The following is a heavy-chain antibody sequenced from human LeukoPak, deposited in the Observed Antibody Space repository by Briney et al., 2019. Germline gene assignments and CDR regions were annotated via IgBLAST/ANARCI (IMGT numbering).Heavy chain of an antibody. CDR1: GFAFSTYW. V-gene: IGHV3-7*05. CDR2: IKHDGSEI. J-gene: IGHJ5*02. CDR3: ARGYCSSTSCYKNWFDP. Sequence: GGSLRLSCAASGFAFSTYWMNWVRQAPGKGLEWVANIKHDGSEINYMDSVKGRFTISRDNAKNSLYLQMNSLRTEDTAVYYCARGYCSSTSCYKNWFDPWGQGTLVTVSS. D-gene: IGHD2-2*02.